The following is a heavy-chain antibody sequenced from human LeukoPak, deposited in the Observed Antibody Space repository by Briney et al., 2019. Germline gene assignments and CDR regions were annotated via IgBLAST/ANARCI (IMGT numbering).Heavy chain of an antibody. CDR3: VRESGCTYCA. CDR1: GFNSSSFG. J-gene: IGHJ4*02. Sequence: PGRSLRLSCAASGFNSSSFGMHWVRQAPGKGLEWVAVIWSDGSNKYYADSVKGRFTISRDNSKNTLYLQMNSLRAEDTAVYYCVRESGCTYCAWGQVTLVTVSS. D-gene: IGHD2-21*01. V-gene: IGHV3-33*01. CDR2: IWSDGSNK.